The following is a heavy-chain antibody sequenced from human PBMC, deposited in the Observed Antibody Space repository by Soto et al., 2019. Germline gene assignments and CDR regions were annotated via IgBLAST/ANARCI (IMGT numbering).Heavy chain of an antibody. CDR3: AKDSGQLPPYFDY. CDR1: GFTFSNYG. V-gene: IGHV3-30*18. CDR2: TSYDGSNK. Sequence: PVGSLRLSCAASGFTFSNYGMHWVRQAPGKGLEWVTVTSYDGSNKFYADSVKGRFTISRDNSKNTLYLQMNSLRAADTAVYYCAKDSGQLPPYFDYWGQGTLVTVSS. J-gene: IGHJ4*02. D-gene: IGHD2-2*01.